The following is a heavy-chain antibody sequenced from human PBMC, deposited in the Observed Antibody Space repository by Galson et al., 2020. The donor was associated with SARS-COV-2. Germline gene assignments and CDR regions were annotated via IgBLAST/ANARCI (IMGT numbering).Heavy chain of an antibody. CDR2: IYDSGKT. V-gene: IGHV4-59*01. Sequence: SETLSLTCTVSGGSISIYSWNWIRQTPGKGLEWIGCIYDSGKTSYNPSLKSRVTLSVDTSKNQFSLKMNSVTAADTAVYYCARDRELGYWGRGTLVTVSS. CDR3: ARDRELGY. J-gene: IGHJ4*02. CDR1: GGSISIYS. D-gene: IGHD3-10*01.